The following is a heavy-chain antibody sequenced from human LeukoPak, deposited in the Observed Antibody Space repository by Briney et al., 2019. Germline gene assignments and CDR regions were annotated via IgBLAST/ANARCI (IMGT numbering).Heavy chain of an antibody. Sequence: GGSLRLSCAASGFTFSSYAMSWVRQAPGKGLEWVSAISGSGGSTYYADSVKGRFTISRDNSKNTLYLQMNSLRAEDTAVYYCAKGLYYDILTGSLFDYWGQGTLVTVSS. D-gene: IGHD3-9*01. J-gene: IGHJ4*02. V-gene: IGHV3-23*01. CDR2: ISGSGGST. CDR1: GFTFSSYA. CDR3: AKGLYYDILTGSLFDY.